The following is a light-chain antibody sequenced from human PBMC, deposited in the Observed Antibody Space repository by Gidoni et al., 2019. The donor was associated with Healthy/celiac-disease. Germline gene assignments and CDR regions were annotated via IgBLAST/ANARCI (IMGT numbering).Light chain of an antibody. CDR1: QSVSSY. V-gene: IGKV3-11*01. CDR2: EAS. J-gene: IGKJ5*01. CDR3: QQRSNWIT. Sequence: EIVLTQSPATLSLSPGERATLSCRPSQSVSSYLAWYQQKPGQAPRLLIYEASNMATGIPARFSGSGSETDFTLTISSLEPEDFAVYYCQQRSNWITFGQGTRLEIK.